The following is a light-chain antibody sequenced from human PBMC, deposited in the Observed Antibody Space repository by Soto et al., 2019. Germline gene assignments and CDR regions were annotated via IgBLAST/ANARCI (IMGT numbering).Light chain of an antibody. Sequence: QSALTQPASVSGSPGQSITIPCTGTSSDVGAYGYVSWYQQHPGKAPKLMIYEVSYRPSGVSNRFSGSKSGNAASLTISGLQAEDEADYYCSSYTTSSTVVFGGGTKLTVL. V-gene: IGLV2-14*01. CDR1: SSDVGAYGY. J-gene: IGLJ2*01. CDR3: SSYTTSSTVV. CDR2: EVS.